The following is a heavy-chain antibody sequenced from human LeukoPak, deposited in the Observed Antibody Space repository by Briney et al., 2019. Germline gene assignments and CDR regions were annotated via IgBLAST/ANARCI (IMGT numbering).Heavy chain of an antibody. V-gene: IGHV3-20*04. CDR1: GFTFDDYG. J-gene: IGHJ4*02. Sequence: GGSLRLSCAASGFTFDDYGMSWVRQAPGKGLEWVSGINWNGGSTGYADSVKGRFTISRDNAKNSLYLQMNSLRAEDTAVYYCASRGAARYSSGWYLVYFDYWGQGTLVTVSS. CDR2: INWNGGST. D-gene: IGHD6-19*01. CDR3: ASRGAARYSSGWYLVYFDY.